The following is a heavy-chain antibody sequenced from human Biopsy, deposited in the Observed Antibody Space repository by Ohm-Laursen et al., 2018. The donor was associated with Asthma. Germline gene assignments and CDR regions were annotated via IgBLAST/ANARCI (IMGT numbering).Heavy chain of an antibody. Sequence: SLRLSCAASGFSFSNFGMHWVRQAPGKGLEWVAVISFDGSNADYADSVKGRFTISRDNSKNTLYLEMNSLRPEDTAVYYCVRDGTDDAFDIWGQGTVVSVSS. CDR1: GFSFSNFG. CDR3: VRDGTDDAFDI. J-gene: IGHJ3*02. CDR2: ISFDGSNA. V-gene: IGHV3-30*03. D-gene: IGHD1-1*01.